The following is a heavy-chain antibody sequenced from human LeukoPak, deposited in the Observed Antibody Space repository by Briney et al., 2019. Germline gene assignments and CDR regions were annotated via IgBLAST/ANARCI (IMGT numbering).Heavy chain of an antibody. CDR1: GFTFSSYW. Sequence: GGSLRLSCAASGFTFSSYWMSWVRQAPGKGLEWVANIKQDGSEKFHVDSVKGRFTISRDNAKKSLYLQMNSLRAEDTAVYYCAREGCSSGTCYFYWFDSWGQGTLVTVSS. J-gene: IGHJ5*01. CDR2: IKQDGSEK. D-gene: IGHD2-15*01. CDR3: AREGCSSGTCYFYWFDS. V-gene: IGHV3-7*01.